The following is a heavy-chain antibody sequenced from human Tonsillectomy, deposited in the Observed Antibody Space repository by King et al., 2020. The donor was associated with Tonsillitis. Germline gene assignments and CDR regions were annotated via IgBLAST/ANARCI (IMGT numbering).Heavy chain of an antibody. CDR2: ISYDGSNK. CDR3: ARGAQLYGDYSFFDY. Sequence: QLVQSGGGVVQPGRSLRLSCAASGFTFSSYGMHWVRQAPGKGLEWVAVISYDGSNKYYADSVKGRFTISRDNSKNTLYLQMNSLRAEETAVYYCARGAQLYGDYSFFDYWGQGTLVTVSS. V-gene: IGHV3-33*05. CDR1: GFTFSSYG. D-gene: IGHD4-17*01. J-gene: IGHJ4*02.